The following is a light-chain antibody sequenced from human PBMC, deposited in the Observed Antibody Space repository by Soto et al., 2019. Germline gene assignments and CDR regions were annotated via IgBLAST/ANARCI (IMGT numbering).Light chain of an antibody. CDR3: QQYDNWPTWT. J-gene: IGKJ1*01. V-gene: IGKV3-15*01. CDR1: QSVNIY. Sequence: EIVLTQSPGTLSVSPEERATLSCRASQSVNIYLAWYQQKPGQAPRLLIYGASTRATGIPDRFSASGSGTEFTLTISSLQSEDFAIYYCQQYDNWPTWTFGQGTRVEIK. CDR2: GAS.